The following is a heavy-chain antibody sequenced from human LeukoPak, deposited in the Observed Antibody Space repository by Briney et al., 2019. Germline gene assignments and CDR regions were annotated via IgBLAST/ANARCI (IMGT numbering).Heavy chain of an antibody. Sequence: GGSLRLSCAASGFTFSNYAMNWVRQAPGKGLEWVSYISSSGSTIYYADSVKGRFTISRDNAKNSLYLQMNSLRAEDTAVYYCARDFDVRYYYGMDVWGQGTTVTVSS. V-gene: IGHV3-48*03. D-gene: IGHD3-9*01. J-gene: IGHJ6*02. CDR1: GFTFSNYA. CDR2: ISSSGSTI. CDR3: ARDFDVRYYYGMDV.